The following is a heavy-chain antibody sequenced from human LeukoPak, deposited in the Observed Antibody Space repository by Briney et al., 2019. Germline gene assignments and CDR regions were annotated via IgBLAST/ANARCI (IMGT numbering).Heavy chain of an antibody. CDR2: IYYSGST. CDR1: GGSISSYY. Sequence: SETLSLTCTVSGGSISSYYWSWIRQPPGKGLEWIGYIYYSGSTNYNPSLKSRVTISVDTSKNQFSLKLSSVTAADTAVYYCARVYYYGSGSQVPYWGQGTLVTVSS. J-gene: IGHJ4*02. D-gene: IGHD3-10*01. CDR3: ARVYYYGSGSQVPY. V-gene: IGHV4-59*08.